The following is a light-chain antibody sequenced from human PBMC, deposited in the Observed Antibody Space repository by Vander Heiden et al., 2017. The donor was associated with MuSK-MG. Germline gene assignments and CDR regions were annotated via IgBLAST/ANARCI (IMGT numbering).Light chain of an antibody. Sequence: DIQMTQSPSTLSAFVGDRVTITCRTSQNIDRHLNWYQHKPGTAPRLLIYAASLLESGVPSRFRGSGSGREFTLTISSLQLDDFGTYYCQQSTTASMVTFGPGTKV. J-gene: IGKJ3*01. CDR1: QNIDRH. V-gene: IGKV1-39*01. CDR3: QQSTTASMVT. CDR2: AAS.